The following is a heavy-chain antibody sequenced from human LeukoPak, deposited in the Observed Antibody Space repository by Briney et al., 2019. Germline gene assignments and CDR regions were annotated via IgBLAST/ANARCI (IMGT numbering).Heavy chain of an antibody. Sequence: PGGSLRLSCAASGFTFKHSWMTWFRQAPGKGLEGVGLIKKTADGGTTYYGAPVKGRFIISRDDSKNTLSLQMDSLKTEDTGVYYCTAGLGHPDHDYWGQGTLVTVSS. J-gene: IGHJ4*02. CDR2: IKKTADGGTT. CDR3: TAGLGHPDHDY. CDR1: GFTFKHSW. V-gene: IGHV3-15*01.